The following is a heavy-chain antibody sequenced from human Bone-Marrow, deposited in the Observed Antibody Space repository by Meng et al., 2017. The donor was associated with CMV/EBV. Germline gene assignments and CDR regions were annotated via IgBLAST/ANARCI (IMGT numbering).Heavy chain of an antibody. Sequence: GGSLRLSCAASGFTFSSYGMHWVRQAPGKGLEWVAVIWYDGSNKYYADSVKGRFTISRDNSKNTLYLQMNSLRAEDTAVYYCARGDVYYNFWSGYYHQWGQGTLVTVSS. CDR1: GFTFSSYG. CDR2: IWYDGSNK. CDR3: ARGDVYYNFWSGYYHQ. D-gene: IGHD3-3*01. V-gene: IGHV3-33*01. J-gene: IGHJ4*02.